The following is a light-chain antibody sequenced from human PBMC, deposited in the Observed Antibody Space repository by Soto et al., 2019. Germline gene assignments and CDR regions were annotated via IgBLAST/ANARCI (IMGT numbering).Light chain of an antibody. CDR2: DNN. CDR3: AVWDISLSGVL. V-gene: IGLV1-51*01. J-gene: IGLJ2*01. CDR1: SSNIGNNY. Sequence: QAVVTQPPSVSAAPGQKVTISCSGSSSNIGNNYVSWYQQLPGTVPKLLVSDNNERPSGIPDRFSASRSGTSATLGITGLQTGDEADYYCAVWDISLSGVLFGGGTKVTVL.